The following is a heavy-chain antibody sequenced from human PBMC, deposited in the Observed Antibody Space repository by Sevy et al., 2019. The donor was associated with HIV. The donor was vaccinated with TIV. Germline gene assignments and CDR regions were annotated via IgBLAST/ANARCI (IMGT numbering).Heavy chain of an antibody. V-gene: IGHV3-30*18. D-gene: IGHD2-15*01. CDR2: VSYDGADK. Sequence: GGSLRLSCAASGFIFNNYDMYWIRQAPGKGLEWVATVSYDGADKDYADIVKGRFTISRDSSRSMLYLQISSLRPEDTAVYFCAKDMVDCSGGTCYSGAVSPFESWGQGTLVTVSS. J-gene: IGHJ4*02. CDR3: AKDMVDCSGGTCYSGAVSPFES. CDR1: GFIFNNYD.